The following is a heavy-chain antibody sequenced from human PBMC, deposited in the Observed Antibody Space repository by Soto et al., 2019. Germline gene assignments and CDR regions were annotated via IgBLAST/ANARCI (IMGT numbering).Heavy chain of an antibody. CDR1: GGSISSSSYY. CDR2: IYYSGST. D-gene: IGHD6-19*01. V-gene: IGHV4-39*01. CDR3: ARRIGYRSGWYGLSRWVDP. Sequence: PSENLPLTYTVSGGSISSSSYYWGWIRQPPGKGLEWIGSIYYSGSTYYNPSLKSRVTISVDTSKNQFSLKLSSVTAADTAVYYCARRIGYRSGWYGLSRWVDPWGKGTLVT. J-gene: IGHJ5*02.